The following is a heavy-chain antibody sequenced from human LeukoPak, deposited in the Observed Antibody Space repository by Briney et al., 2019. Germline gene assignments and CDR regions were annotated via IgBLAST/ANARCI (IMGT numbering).Heavy chain of an antibody. CDR3: AQEGDLNKNFDY. D-gene: IGHD2-21*02. J-gene: IGHJ4*02. V-gene: IGHV3-7*01. Sequence: GGSLRLSCAASGFTFRNYWMGWVRQAPGKGLEWVANTKPDGSAEYYADSVRGRFTTSRDNANNLLYLQMNRLRAEDTAVYYCAQEGDLNKNFDYWGQGTLVTVSS. CDR1: GFTFRNYW. CDR2: TKPDGSAE.